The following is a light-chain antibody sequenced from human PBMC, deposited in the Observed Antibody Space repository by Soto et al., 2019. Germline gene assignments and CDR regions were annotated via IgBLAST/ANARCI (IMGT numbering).Light chain of an antibody. CDR1: QDISNY. CDR3: QKFDSLPFT. J-gene: IGKJ3*01. V-gene: IGKV1-27*01. Sequence: DIQMTQSPSSLSASVGDSVTITCRASQDISNYLAWFQQRPGKPPKLLIYAASTLESGVPSRFSGVRSGIDFTLSISSRHPEDVATFYCQKFDSLPFTFAPGTKVDIK. CDR2: AAS.